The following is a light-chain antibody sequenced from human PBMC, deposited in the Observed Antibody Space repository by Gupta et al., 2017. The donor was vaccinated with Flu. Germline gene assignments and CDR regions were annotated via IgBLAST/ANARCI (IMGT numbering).Light chain of an antibody. Sequence: EIVITQSPATLSVSPGERATLSCRASQSVSSNLAWYQQKPGQAPRLLISGASTRATGIPARFSGSGVGKEVTLTISSRQSEDFAGYYCQQYNNWPPWTFGQGTKVEIK. V-gene: IGKV3-15*01. J-gene: IGKJ1*01. CDR2: GAS. CDR3: QQYNNWPPWT. CDR1: QSVSSN.